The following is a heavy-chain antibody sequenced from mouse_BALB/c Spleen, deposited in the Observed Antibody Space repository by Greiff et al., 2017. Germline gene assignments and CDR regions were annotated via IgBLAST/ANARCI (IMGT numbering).Heavy chain of an antibody. V-gene: IGHV2-9*02. D-gene: IGHD2-4*01. Sequence: QVQLKESGPGLVAPSQSLSITCTVSGFSLTSYGVHWVRQPPGKGLEWLGVIWAGGSTNYNSALVSRLSISKDNSKSQVFLKMNSLQTDDTAMYYCARGEITTGDYWGQGTTLTVSS. CDR2: IWAGGST. J-gene: IGHJ2*01. CDR3: ARGEITTGDY. CDR1: GFSLTSYG.